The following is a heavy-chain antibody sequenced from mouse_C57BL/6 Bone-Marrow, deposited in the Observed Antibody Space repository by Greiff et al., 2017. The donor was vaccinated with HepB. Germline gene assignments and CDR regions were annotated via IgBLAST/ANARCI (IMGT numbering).Heavy chain of an antibody. D-gene: IGHD2-4*01. J-gene: IGHJ1*03. V-gene: IGHV1-61*01. CDR3: ARFDYDYDKDV. CDR1: GYTFTSYW. Sequence: QVQLQQPGAELVRPGSSVKLSCQASGYTFTSYWMDWVKQRPGQGLEWIGNIYPSDSETHYNQKFKDKATLTVDKSSSTAYMQLSSLTSEDSAVYYCARFDYDYDKDVWGTGTTVTVSS. CDR2: IYPSDSET.